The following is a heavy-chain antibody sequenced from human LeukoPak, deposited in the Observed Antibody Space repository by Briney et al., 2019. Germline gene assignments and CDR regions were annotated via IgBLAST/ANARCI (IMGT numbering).Heavy chain of an antibody. D-gene: IGHD4/OR15-4a*01. Sequence: GGSLRLSCVASGFTFSGSAMHWVRQASGKGLEWVGRIRSRADSYATAYAASVKGRSTLSRDDSKNTAYLQMNSLKTEDTAVYYCTNTPQTMGSVWGQGTTVTVSS. CDR3: TNTPQTMGSV. CDR2: IRSRADSYAT. J-gene: IGHJ6*02. V-gene: IGHV3-73*01. CDR1: GFTFSGSA.